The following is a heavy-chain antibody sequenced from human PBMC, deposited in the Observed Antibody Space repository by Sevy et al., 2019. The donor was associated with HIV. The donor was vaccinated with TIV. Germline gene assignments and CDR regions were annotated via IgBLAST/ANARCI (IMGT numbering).Heavy chain of an antibody. V-gene: IGHV4-39*02. CDR3: AREGPRIAQFDY. D-gene: IGHD6-13*01. J-gene: IGHJ4*02. CDR2: IYYSGST. CDR1: GDSLSSNDYY. Sequence: SETLSLTCTVSGDSLSSNDYYWAWIRQPPGKGLDWIGSIYYSGSTYYNPSLKSRVTISVDTSKNQFSLKLRSATAADTAVYYCAREGPRIAQFDYWGQGTLVTVSS.